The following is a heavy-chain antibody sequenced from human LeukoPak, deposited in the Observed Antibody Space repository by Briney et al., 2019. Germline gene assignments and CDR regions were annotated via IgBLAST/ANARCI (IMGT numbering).Heavy chain of an antibody. CDR1: GFTFSSYA. D-gene: IGHD3-16*02. CDR2: ISYDGSNK. Sequence: GGSLRLSCAASGFTFSSYAMHWVRQAPGKGLEGVAVISYDGSNKYYADSVKGRFTISRDNSKNTLYLQMNSLRAEDTAVYYCARGGDYDYVWGSYRRSWRLDVWGQGTTVTVSS. CDR3: ARGGDYDYVWGSYRRSWRLDV. J-gene: IGHJ6*02. V-gene: IGHV3-30*04.